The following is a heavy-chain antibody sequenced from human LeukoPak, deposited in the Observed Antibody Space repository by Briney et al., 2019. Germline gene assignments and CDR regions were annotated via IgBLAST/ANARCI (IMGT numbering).Heavy chain of an antibody. Sequence: GGSLRLSCAASGFTVSSNYMSWVRQAPGKGLEWVSVIYSGGSTYYADSVKGRFTISRDNSKNTLYHQMNSLRAEDTAVYYCARDGLLGDYLDYWGQGTLVTVSS. V-gene: IGHV3-53*01. CDR1: GFTVSSNY. J-gene: IGHJ4*02. CDR3: ARDGLLGDYLDY. D-gene: IGHD2-21*01. CDR2: IYSGGST.